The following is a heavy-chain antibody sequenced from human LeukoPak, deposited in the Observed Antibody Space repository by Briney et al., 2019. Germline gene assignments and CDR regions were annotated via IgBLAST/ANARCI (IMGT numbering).Heavy chain of an antibody. V-gene: IGHV1-2*04. CDR3: ARGRLGLTRYYYYYGMDV. CDR1: GGTFSSYA. J-gene: IGHJ6*02. D-gene: IGHD6-25*01. CDR2: INPNSGGT. Sequence: ASVKVSCKASGGTFSSYAISWVRQAPGQGLEWMGWINPNSGGTNYAQKFQGWVTMTRDTSISTAYMELSRLRSDDTAVYYCARGRLGLTRYYYYYGMDVWGQGTTVTVSS.